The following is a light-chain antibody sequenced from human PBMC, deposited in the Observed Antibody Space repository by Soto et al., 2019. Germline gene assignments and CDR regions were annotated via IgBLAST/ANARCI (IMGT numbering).Light chain of an antibody. Sequence: QSVLTQPASVSGSPGQSITISCTGTSSDIGGYNSVSWYQQHPGKAPKLVIYAVSNRPSGVSSRFSGSKSGNTASLTMSGLQAEDEATYYCSSYTTSNNYVFGTGTRVTV. CDR3: SSYTTSNNYV. CDR1: SSDIGGYNS. J-gene: IGLJ1*01. V-gene: IGLV2-14*01. CDR2: AVS.